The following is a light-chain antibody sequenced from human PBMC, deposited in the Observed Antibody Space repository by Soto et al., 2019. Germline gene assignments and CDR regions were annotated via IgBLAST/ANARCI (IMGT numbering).Light chain of an antibody. J-gene: IGKJ4*01. CDR3: QQYGNSPLT. V-gene: IGKV3-20*01. CDR1: QSVSSTS. Sequence: EIVLTQSPDTLYLSPGERATLSCRASQSVSSTSLAWYQQKPGQGPRLLTYGASSRATGIPDRFSGSGSESDFTLTISRLEPEDFAVYYCQQYGNSPLTFGGGTKVEIK. CDR2: GAS.